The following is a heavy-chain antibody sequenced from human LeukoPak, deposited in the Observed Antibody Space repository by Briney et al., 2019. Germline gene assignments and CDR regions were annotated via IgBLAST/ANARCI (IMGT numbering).Heavy chain of an antibody. J-gene: IGHJ3*02. V-gene: IGHV3-23*01. CDR2: ISGSGGST. CDR1: GFTFSSYA. Sequence: GGSLRLSCAASGFTFSSYAMSWVRQAPGKGLEWVSAISGSGGSTYYADSVKGRFTISRDNSKNTLYLQMNSLRAEDTAVYYCAKGGRSTGSGSYAFDIWGQGTMVTVSS. CDR3: AKGGRSTGSGSYAFDI. D-gene: IGHD3-22*01.